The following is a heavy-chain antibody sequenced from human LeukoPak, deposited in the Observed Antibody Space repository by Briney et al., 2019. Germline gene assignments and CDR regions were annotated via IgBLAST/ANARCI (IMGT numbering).Heavy chain of an antibody. Sequence: GESLKISCKGSGYRFTSYWIGWVRQMPGKGLEWMGIIYPGDSDTRYSPSFQGQVTISADKSISTAYLQWSSLKASDTAMYYWARQYYYNSSGSSFDYWGQGPLVTVSS. CDR2: IYPGDSDT. D-gene: IGHD3-22*01. CDR3: ARQYYYNSSGSSFDY. J-gene: IGHJ4*02. V-gene: IGHV5-51*01. CDR1: GYRFTSYW.